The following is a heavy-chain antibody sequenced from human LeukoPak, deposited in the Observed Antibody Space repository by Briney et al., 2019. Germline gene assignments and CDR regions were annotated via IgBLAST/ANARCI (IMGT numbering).Heavy chain of an antibody. CDR2: ISYDGSNK. J-gene: IGHJ5*02. Sequence: GGSLRLSCAASGFTFSSYAMHWVRQVPGKGLEWVAVISYDGSNKYYADSVKGRFTISRDDAKNMLFLQMNSLRGEDTAVYHCVRGGPSTWSWGQGTLVTVSS. V-gene: IGHV3-30-3*01. CDR1: GFTFSSYA. D-gene: IGHD2-15*01. CDR3: VRGGPSTWS.